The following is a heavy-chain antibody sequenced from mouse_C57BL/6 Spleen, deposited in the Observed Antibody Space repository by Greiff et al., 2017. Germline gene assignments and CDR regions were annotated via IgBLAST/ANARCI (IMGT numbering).Heavy chain of an antibody. CDR2: IYPRSGNT. V-gene: IGHV1-81*01. D-gene: IGHD1-1*01. J-gene: IGHJ2*01. CDR1: GYTFTSYG. CDR3: ARSGLDYYGSRNYFDY. Sequence: VKRVESGAELARPGASVKLSCKASGYTFTSYGISWVKQRTGQGLEWIGEIYPRSGNTYYNEKFKGKATLTADKSSSTAYMELRSLTSEDSAVYFCARSGLDYYGSRNYFDYWGQGTTLTVSS.